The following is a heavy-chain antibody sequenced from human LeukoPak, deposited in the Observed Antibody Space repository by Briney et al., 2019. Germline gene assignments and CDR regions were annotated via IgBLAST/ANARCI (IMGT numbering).Heavy chain of an antibody. CDR1: GFTFSNYS. J-gene: IGHJ6*04. Sequence: PGGSLRLSCAASGFTFSNYSMNWVRQAPGKGLEWVSSISSSSGYIYYAGSMKGRFTISRDNAKNSLYLQMNSLRAEDTAVYYCARDNGDYPYYYYYGMYVWGKGTTVTVSS. V-gene: IGHV3-21*01. CDR3: ARDNGDYPYYYYYGMYV. CDR2: ISSSSGYI. D-gene: IGHD4-17*01.